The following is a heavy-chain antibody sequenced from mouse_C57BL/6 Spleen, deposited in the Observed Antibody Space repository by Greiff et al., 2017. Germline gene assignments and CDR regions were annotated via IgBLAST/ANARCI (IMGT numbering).Heavy chain of an antibody. CDR1: GYTFTSYW. CDR2: IDPSASYT. CDR3: ARELGRGCYSDY. J-gene: IGHJ2*01. D-gene: IGHD4-1*01. V-gene: IGHV1-69*01. Sequence: QVQLQQSGAELVMPGASVKLSCKASGYTFTSYWMHWVKQRPGQGLEWIGEIDPSASYTNYNQKFKGKSTLTVDKSSSTAYMQLSSLTSEDSAVYYCARELGRGCYSDYWGQGTTLTVSS.